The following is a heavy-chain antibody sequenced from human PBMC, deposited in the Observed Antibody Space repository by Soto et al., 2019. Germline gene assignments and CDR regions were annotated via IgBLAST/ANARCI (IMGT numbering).Heavy chain of an antibody. CDR3: ARIPRYNFPNSDDLDS. CDR1: GGTFYTYT. V-gene: IGHV1-69*15. J-gene: IGHJ4*02. Sequence: QVQLVQSGAEVRKPGSSVQVSCKASGGTFYTYTFSWVRQAPGQGLEWMGSITPIYPTTHYAEKFQARLTVTADAYTSSAYTELSSLTSDDTAVYYCARIPRYNFPNSDDLDSWGQGTLVTVSS. D-gene: IGHD1-20*01. CDR2: ITPIYPTT.